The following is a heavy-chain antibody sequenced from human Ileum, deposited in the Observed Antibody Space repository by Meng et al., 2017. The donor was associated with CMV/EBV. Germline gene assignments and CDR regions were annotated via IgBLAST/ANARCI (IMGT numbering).Heavy chain of an antibody. J-gene: IGHJ6*02. CDR3: ARDRPSSLGMDV. D-gene: IGHD1-26*01. CDR2: ISYERNRK. V-gene: IGHV3-30-3*01. CDR1: GFTLSAYG. Sequence: GESLKISCAASGFTLSAYGFHWVRQAPGKGLEWVAFISYERNRKYYADSVEGRFTVSRDNSENTLFLPMNSLGVEDTALYYCARDRPSSLGMDVWGQGTTVTVSS.